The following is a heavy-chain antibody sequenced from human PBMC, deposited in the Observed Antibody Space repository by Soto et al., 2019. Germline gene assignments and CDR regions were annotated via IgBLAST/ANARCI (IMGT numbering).Heavy chain of an antibody. Sequence: QVQLQESGPGLVKPSQTLSLTCTVSGGSISSGGYYWSWIRQHPGKGLEGIGYIYYSGSTYYNPSLKSRVTISVDTSKNQFSLKLSSVTAADTAVYYCARIKLEAAMDDQHLDYWGQGTLVTVSS. D-gene: IGHD5-18*01. CDR1: GGSISSGGYY. CDR2: IYYSGST. CDR3: ARIKLEAAMDDQHLDY. J-gene: IGHJ4*02. V-gene: IGHV4-31*03.